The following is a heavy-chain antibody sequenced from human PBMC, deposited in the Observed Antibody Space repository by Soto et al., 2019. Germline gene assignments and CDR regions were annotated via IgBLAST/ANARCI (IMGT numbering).Heavy chain of an antibody. Sequence: QVQLQESGPGLVRPSETLSLTCTVSGGSISSYYWSWIRQPPGKGLEWIGYIYYSGSTNYNPSLKSRVTISVDTSENQFSLKLSSVTAADTAVYYCARRYCSGGNCYFDYWGQGTLVTVSS. CDR3: ARRYCSGGNCYFDY. CDR2: IYYSGST. V-gene: IGHV4-59*08. J-gene: IGHJ4*02. D-gene: IGHD2-15*01. CDR1: GGSISSYY.